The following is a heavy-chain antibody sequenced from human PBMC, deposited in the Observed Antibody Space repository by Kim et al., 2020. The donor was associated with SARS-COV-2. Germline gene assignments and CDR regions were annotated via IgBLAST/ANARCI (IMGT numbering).Heavy chain of an antibody. CDR1: GYTFTSYD. Sequence: ASVKVSCKASGYTFTSYDINWVRQATGQGLEWMGWMNPNSGNTGYAQKFQGRVTMTRNTSISTAYMELSSLRSEDTAVYYCARRGIRWGKYQLLYLDYWGQGTLVTVSS. CDR3: ARRGIRWGKYQLLYLDY. V-gene: IGHV1-8*01. D-gene: IGHD2-2*01. CDR2: MNPNSGNT. J-gene: IGHJ4*02.